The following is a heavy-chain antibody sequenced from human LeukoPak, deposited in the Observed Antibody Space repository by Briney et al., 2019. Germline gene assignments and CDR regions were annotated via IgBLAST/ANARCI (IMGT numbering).Heavy chain of an antibody. Sequence: SETLSLTCAVYGGSFSGYYWSWIRQPPGKGLEWIGEINHSGSTNYNPSLKSRVTISVDTSKNQFSLKLSSVTAADTAVYYCAREGGSYRFFDYWGQGTLVTVSS. CDR2: INHSGST. J-gene: IGHJ4*02. CDR1: GGSFSGYY. CDR3: AREGGSYRFFDY. D-gene: IGHD1-26*01. V-gene: IGHV4-34*01.